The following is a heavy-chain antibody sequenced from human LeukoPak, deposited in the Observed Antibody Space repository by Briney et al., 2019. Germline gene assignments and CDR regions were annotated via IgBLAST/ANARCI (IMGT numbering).Heavy chain of an antibody. V-gene: IGHV3-7*02. D-gene: IGHD1-26*01. CDR3: AGLMGERSLFDY. CDR1: GFTFSSRW. Sequence: PGGSLRLSCAASGFTFSSRWMTWVRQAPGKGLEWVANIKQDGNEKYYVDSVKGRFSISRDNAKNSVYLQMNSLRAEDTAVYYCAGLMGERSLFDYWGQGVLVTVSS. CDR2: IKQDGNEK. J-gene: IGHJ4*02.